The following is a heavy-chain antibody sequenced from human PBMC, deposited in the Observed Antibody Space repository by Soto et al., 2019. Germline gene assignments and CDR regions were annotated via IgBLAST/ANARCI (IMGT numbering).Heavy chain of an antibody. D-gene: IGHD5-12*01. CDR1: GYTFTSYG. J-gene: IGHJ6*02. Sequence: QVQLVQSGAEVKKPGASVKVSCKASGYTFTSYGISWVRQAPGQGLEWMGWISAYNGNTNYAQKLQGRVTMTTDTPTSTAYMELRSLRSDDTAVYYCARERKMATGVYYYYYGMDVWGQGTTVTVSS. V-gene: IGHV1-18*01. CDR2: ISAYNGNT. CDR3: ARERKMATGVYYYYYGMDV.